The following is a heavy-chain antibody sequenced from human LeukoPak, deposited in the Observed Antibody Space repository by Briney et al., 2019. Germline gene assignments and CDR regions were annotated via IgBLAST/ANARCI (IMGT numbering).Heavy chain of an antibody. CDR3: ARDGPAQMVDLDY. D-gene: IGHD3-10*01. CDR2: LHPNNGAT. CDR1: GYTFTGSGWY. J-gene: IGHJ4*02. V-gene: IGHV1-2*02. Sequence: ASVKVSCKASGYTFTGSGWYLYWLRQAPGQGLECVGWLHPNNGATGYAQKFQGRVAMTTDMSISTAYMELSRLRPDDTAIYYCARDGPAQMVDLDYWGQGTLVTVSS.